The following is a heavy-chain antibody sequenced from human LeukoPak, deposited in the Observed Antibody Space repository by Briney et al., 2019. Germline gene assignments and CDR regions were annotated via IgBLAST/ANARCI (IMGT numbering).Heavy chain of an antibody. CDR1: GGSISSGDYY. J-gene: IGHJ4*02. CDR3: ARGVKYGGYVDY. D-gene: IGHD4/OR15-4a*01. Sequence: SETLSLTCTVSGGSISSGDYYWSWIRQPPGKGLEWIGYIYYSGSTYYNPSLKSRVTISVDTSKNQFSLKLSSVTAADTAVYYCARGVKYGGYVDYWGQGTLVTVSS. CDR2: IYYSGST. V-gene: IGHV4-30-4*01.